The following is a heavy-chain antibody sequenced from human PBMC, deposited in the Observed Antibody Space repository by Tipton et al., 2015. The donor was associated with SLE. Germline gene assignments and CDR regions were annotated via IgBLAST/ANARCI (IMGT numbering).Heavy chain of an antibody. CDR3: ARDPAARRGMDV. D-gene: IGHD6-6*01. Sequence: TLSLTCTVSGGSISSGGYYWSWIRQHPGKGLEWIGYIYYSGSTYYNPSLKSRVTISVGTSNNQFSLKLSSGTAADTAVYYCARDPAARRGMDVWGQGTTVTVSS. V-gene: IGHV4-31*03. J-gene: IGHJ6*02. CDR1: GGSISSGGYY. CDR2: IYYSGST.